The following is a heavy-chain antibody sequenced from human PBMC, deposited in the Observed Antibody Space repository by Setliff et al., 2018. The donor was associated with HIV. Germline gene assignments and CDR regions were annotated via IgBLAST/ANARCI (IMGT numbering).Heavy chain of an antibody. CDR2: IFSSGST. CDR3: ARRIDNSGSFPDKNWFDT. Sequence: SETLSLTCTVSGGSISSYCWNWIRQSPGRGLEWIGFIFSSGSTKYNPSLQSRVTMSIDTSKNQFSLKLASVTAADTAVYYCARRIDNSGSFPDKNWFDTWGQGSLVTVSS. D-gene: IGHD3-10*01. V-gene: IGHV4-4*09. J-gene: IGHJ5*02. CDR1: GGSISSYC.